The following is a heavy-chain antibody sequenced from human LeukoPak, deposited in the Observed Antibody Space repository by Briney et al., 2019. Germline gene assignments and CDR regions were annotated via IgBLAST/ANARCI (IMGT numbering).Heavy chain of an antibody. CDR3: ARSNQADDY. Sequence: SGGSLRLSCAASGFTFSSYWMHWVRQVPGKGLVWVSRINPGGSSTAYADSVKGRFTISRDNAKNILYLQMDSLRAEDTAIYYCARSNQADDYWGQGTLVTVSS. V-gene: IGHV3-74*01. D-gene: IGHD1-14*01. CDR1: GFTFSSYW. J-gene: IGHJ4*02. CDR2: INPGGSST.